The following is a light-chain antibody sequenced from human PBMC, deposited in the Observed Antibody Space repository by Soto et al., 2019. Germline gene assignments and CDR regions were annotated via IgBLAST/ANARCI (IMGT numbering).Light chain of an antibody. CDR1: QSVSSN. J-gene: IGKJ1*01. CDR2: GAF. CDR3: QQYGSSPPWT. V-gene: IGKV3-15*01. Sequence: EIVMTQSPATLSVSPGEIATLSFSASQSVSSNLAWYQQKPGQAPRLLIYGAFTRATGIPARFSRSGSGTEFTLTISSLEPEDFAVYYCQQYGSSPPWTFGQGTKVDIK.